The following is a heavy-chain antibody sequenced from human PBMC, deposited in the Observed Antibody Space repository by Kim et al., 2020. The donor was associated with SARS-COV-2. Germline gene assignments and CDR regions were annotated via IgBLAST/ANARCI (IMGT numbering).Heavy chain of an antibody. CDR1: GFTFSSYG. D-gene: IGHD5-18*01. CDR3: ARPRGQLWLVDYYYGMDV. V-gene: IGHV3-33*05. Sequence: GGSLRLSCAASGFTFSSYGMHWVRQAPGKGLEWVAVISYDGSNKYYADSVKGRFTISRDNSKNTLYLQMNSLRAEDTAVYYCARPRGQLWLVDYYYGMDVWGQGTTVTVSS. J-gene: IGHJ6*02. CDR2: ISYDGSNK.